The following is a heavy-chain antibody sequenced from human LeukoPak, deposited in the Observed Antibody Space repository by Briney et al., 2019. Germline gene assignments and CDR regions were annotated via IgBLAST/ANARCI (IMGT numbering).Heavy chain of an antibody. CDR3: ARAFHSGYDLEGFDY. Sequence: SQTLSLTCTVSGGSISSGGNYWSWIRRHPGKGLEWIGYIYYSGSTYYNPSLKSQVTISVDTSKNQFSSKLSSVTAADTAVYYCARAFHSGYDLEGFDYWGQGTLVTVSS. D-gene: IGHD5-12*01. CDR1: GGSISSGGNY. J-gene: IGHJ4*02. V-gene: IGHV4-31*01. CDR2: IYYSGST.